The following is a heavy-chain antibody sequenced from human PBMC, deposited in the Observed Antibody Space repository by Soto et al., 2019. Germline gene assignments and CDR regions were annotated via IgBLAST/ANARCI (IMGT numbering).Heavy chain of an antibody. CDR3: ARPMYYGSGSYYSTWPIDY. D-gene: IGHD3-10*01. CDR2: ISSSSSYI. Sequence: GGSLRLSCAASGFTFSSYSMNWVRQAPGKGLEWVSSISSSSSYIYYADSVKGRFTISRDNAKNSLYLQMNSLRAEDTAVYYCARPMYYGSGSYYSTWPIDYWGQGTLVTVSS. CDR1: GFTFSSYS. V-gene: IGHV3-21*01. J-gene: IGHJ4*02.